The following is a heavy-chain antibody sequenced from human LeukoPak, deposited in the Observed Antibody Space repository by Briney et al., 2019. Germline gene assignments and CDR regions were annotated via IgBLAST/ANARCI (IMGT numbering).Heavy chain of an antibody. CDR1: GFTFSSYA. V-gene: IGHV3-23*01. Sequence: GGSLRLSCAASGFTFSSYAMSWVRQAPGKGLEWVSAISGSGGSTYYADSVKGRFTISRDNSKNALCLQMNSLRAEDTAVYYCANLISPDGDYWGQGTLVTVSS. CDR3: ANLISPDGDY. D-gene: IGHD2/OR15-2a*01. CDR2: ISGSGGST. J-gene: IGHJ4*02.